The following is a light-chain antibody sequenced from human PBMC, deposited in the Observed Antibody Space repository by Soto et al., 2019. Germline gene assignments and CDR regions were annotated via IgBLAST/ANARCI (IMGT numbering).Light chain of an antibody. Sequence: EIVMTQSPATLSVSPGERATLSCRGSQSVSSNLAWYQQKPGQAPRLLIYGASTGATGIPARFSGSGSGTEFTLTISSLQSADFAVYYCQQRSVWPGPTFGQGTRLEIK. V-gene: IGKV3-15*01. CDR3: QQRSVWPGPT. CDR1: QSVSSN. J-gene: IGKJ5*01. CDR2: GAS.